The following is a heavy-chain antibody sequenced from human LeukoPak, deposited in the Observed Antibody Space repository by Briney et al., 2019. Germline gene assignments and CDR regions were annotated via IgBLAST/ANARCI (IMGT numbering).Heavy chain of an antibody. CDR2: NNPNSGGT. J-gene: IGHJ4*02. CDR3: ARVFGDEADTALVTGY. Sequence: GASVKVSCKASGYTFTGYYMHWVRQAPGQGLEWVGWNNPNSGGTNYAQKFQGRVTMTRDTSISTAYMEQSRLRSDDTAVYYCARVFGDEADTALVTGYWGQGTLVTVSS. V-gene: IGHV1-2*02. CDR1: GYTFTGYY. D-gene: IGHD5-18*01.